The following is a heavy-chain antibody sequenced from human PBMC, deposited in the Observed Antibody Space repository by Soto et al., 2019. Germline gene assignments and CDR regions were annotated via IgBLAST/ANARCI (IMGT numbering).Heavy chain of an antibody. J-gene: IGHJ4*02. Sequence: QVQLVESGGGVVQPGRSLRLSCAASGFTFSSYAMHWVRQAPGKGLEWVAVISYDGSNKYYADSVKGRFTISRDNSKNTLYLQMNSLRAEDTAVYYGARDLYYDSSGYPFDYWGQGTLVTVSS. V-gene: IGHV3-30-3*01. CDR2: ISYDGSNK. CDR3: ARDLYYDSSGYPFDY. CDR1: GFTFSSYA. D-gene: IGHD3-22*01.